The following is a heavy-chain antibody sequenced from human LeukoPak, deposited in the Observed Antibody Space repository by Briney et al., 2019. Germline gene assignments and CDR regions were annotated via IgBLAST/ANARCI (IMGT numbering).Heavy chain of an antibody. D-gene: IGHD2-15*01. V-gene: IGHV4-34*01. CDR1: GGSFSGYY. CDR2: INHSGST. CDR3: AREPTPDIVVVVGAFDI. J-gene: IGHJ3*02. Sequence: SETLSLTCAVYGGSFSGYYWSWIRQPPGKGLEWIGEINHSGSTNYNPSLKSRVTISVDTSKNQFSLKLSSVTAADTAVYYCAREPTPDIVVVVGAFDIWGQGTMVTASS.